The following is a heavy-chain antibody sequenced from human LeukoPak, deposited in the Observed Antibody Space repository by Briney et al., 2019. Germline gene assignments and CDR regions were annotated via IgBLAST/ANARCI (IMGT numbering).Heavy chain of an antibody. J-gene: IGHJ3*02. CDR2: INSDGSGT. Sequence: PGGSLRLSCAASGFTFNSYWMHWVRQAPGKGLGWVSRINSDGSGTSDADFVKGRFTISRDNSKNTLYLQMNSLRAEDTAMCYCARDRLTNDAFDIWGQGTMVTVSS. CDR3: ARDRLTNDAFDI. V-gene: IGHV3-74*01. D-gene: IGHD2-8*01. CDR1: GFTFNSYW.